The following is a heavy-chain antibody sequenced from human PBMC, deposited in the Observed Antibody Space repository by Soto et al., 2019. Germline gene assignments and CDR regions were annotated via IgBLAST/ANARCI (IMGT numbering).Heavy chain of an antibody. Sequence: QVQLVQSGAEVKKPGSSVKVSCKASGGTFSSYTISWVRQAPGQGLEWMGRIIPILGIANYAQKFQGRVTITADNSTSTAYMELSSLRSEDTAVYYCAREGIGGSGSYSGHWGQGTLVTVSS. CDR3: AREGIGGSGSYSGH. D-gene: IGHD3-10*01. J-gene: IGHJ4*02. V-gene: IGHV1-69*08. CDR1: GGTFSSYT. CDR2: IIPILGIA.